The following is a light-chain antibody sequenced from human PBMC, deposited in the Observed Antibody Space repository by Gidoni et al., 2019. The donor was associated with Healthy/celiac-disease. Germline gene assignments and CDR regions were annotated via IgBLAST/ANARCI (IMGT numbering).Light chain of an antibody. CDR3: QQSYSAPYT. CDR2: AAS. V-gene: IGKV1-39*01. Sequence: DLQMTQSPSSLSASVGDRVTIPCRASQSISSYLNWYQQKPGKAPKLLIYAASSLRSGVPSSFSGSGSGTDFTLTISSLQPEDFATYYCQQSYSAPYTFGQGTKLEI. CDR1: QSISSY. J-gene: IGKJ2*01.